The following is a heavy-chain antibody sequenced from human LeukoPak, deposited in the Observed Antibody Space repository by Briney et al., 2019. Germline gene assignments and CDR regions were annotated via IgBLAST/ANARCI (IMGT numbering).Heavy chain of an antibody. CDR3: ARDSAPSPVGLSLDY. J-gene: IGHJ4*02. V-gene: IGHV3-64*01. CDR1: GFTFSSYA. CDR2: ISSNGGST. Sequence: GGSLRLSCAASGFTFSSYAMHWVRQAPGKGLEYVSAISSNGGSTYYANSVKGRFTISRDNSKNTLYLQMGSLRAEDMAVYYCARDSAPSPVGLSLDYWGQGTRSPSPQ. D-gene: IGHD1-26*01.